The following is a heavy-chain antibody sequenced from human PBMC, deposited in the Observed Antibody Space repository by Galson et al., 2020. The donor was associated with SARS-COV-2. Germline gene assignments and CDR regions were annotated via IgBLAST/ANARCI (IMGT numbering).Heavy chain of an antibody. CDR1: GDSVSSNSAA. V-gene: IGHV6-1*01. Sequence: SQTLSLTCAISGDSVSSNSAAWNWIRQSPSRGLEWLGRTYYRSKWYNDYAVSVKSRITINPDTSKNQFSLQLNSVTPEDTAVYYCARGSSSGWWGYYYDSSGYYAYFDYWGQGTLVTVSS. D-gene: IGHD3-22*01. J-gene: IGHJ4*02. CDR3: ARGSSSGWWGYYYDSSGYYAYFDY. CDR2: TYYRSKWYN.